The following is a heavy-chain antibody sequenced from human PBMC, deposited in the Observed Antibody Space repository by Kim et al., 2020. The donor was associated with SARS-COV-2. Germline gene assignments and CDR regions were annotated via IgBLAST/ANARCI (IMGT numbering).Heavy chain of an antibody. J-gene: IGHJ6*02. CDR1: GFTFSSYG. V-gene: IGHV3-30*18. CDR2: ISYDGSNK. CDR3: AKAHSGSNGMDV. Sequence: GGSLRLSCAASGFTFSSYGMHWVRQAPGKGLEWVAVISYDGSNKYYADSVKGRFTISRDNSKNTLYLQMNSLRAEDTAVYYCAKAHSGSNGMDVWGQGTTVTVSS. D-gene: IGHD1-26*01.